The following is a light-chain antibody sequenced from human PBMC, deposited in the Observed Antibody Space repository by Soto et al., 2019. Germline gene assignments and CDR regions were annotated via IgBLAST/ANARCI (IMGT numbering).Light chain of an antibody. V-gene: IGKV1-17*01. CDR1: QGIRNY. CDR3: LQHNSYPQT. Sequence: DIQMTQSQSSLSASVGDRVTITCRASQGIRNYLGWYQQKPGKAPKRLIYAASSLHSGVSSRFSGSASGTEFTLTISSLQPEVFATYYCLQHNSYPQTFGQGTKVEIK. J-gene: IGKJ1*01. CDR2: AAS.